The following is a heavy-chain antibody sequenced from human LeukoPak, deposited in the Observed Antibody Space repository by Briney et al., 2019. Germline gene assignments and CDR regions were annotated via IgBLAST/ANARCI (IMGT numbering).Heavy chain of an antibody. CDR1: GFTVSSNY. CDR2: ISGSGGST. D-gene: IGHD3-9*01. J-gene: IGHJ4*02. CDR3: AKATAYDILTGYLDY. Sequence: GGSLRLSCAASGFTVSSNYMGWVRQAPGKGLEWVSAISGSGGSTYYADSVKGRFTISRDNSKNTLYLQMNSLRAEDTAVYYCAKATAYDILTGYLDYWGQGTLVTVSS. V-gene: IGHV3-23*01.